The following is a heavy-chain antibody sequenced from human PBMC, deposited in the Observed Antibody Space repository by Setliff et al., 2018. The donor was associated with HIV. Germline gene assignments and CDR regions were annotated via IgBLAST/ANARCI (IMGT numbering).Heavy chain of an antibody. D-gene: IGHD3-22*01. CDR3: ARDYYDSSGYIFFPGLPDY. V-gene: IGHV1-2*02. CDR2: INPNSGGT. J-gene: IGHJ4*02. Sequence: GASVKVSCKASGYTFTGYYMHWVRQAPGQGLEWMGWINPNSGGTTYAQKFQGRVTMTRDTSISTAYMEVSRLGSDDTAVYYCARDYYDSSGYIFFPGLPDYWGQGTLVTVSS. CDR1: GYTFTGYY.